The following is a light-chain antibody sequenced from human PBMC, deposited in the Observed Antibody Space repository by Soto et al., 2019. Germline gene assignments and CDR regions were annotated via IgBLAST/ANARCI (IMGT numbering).Light chain of an antibody. CDR3: ASYAGSNKV. Sequence: QSVLTQPASVSGSPGQSITISCTGTSSDVGLYDYVSWYQQHPGKAPQLMIYAVSNRPSGVSNRFSASKSGNTASLTVSGLLAEDEADYYCASYAGSNKVFGTGTKVTVL. J-gene: IGLJ1*01. CDR2: AVS. V-gene: IGLV2-14*01. CDR1: SSDVGLYDY.